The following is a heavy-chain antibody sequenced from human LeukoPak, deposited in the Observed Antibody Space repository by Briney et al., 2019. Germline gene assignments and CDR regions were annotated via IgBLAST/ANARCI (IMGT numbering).Heavy chain of an antibody. Sequence: GGSLGLSCAASGFTFSDFYMSRIRQAPGKGLEWVSYISSSGSAVSYADSVQGRFTISRDNAKNSLYLQMNSLRAEDTAVYYCAKDTTPPKAGLDPWGQGTLVTVSS. CDR3: AKDTTPPKAGLDP. CDR1: GFTFSDFY. V-gene: IGHV3-11*04. D-gene: IGHD1-14*01. J-gene: IGHJ5*02. CDR2: ISSSGSAV.